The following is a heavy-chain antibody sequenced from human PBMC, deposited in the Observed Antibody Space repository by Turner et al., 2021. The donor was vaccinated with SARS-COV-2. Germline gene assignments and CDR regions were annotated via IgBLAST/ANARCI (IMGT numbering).Heavy chain of an antibody. Sequence: QLQLQESGPGLVRPSETLSLTCTVSGDSISSSNYYWGWIRQPPGKGLEWIASISYSGTTYYNPSLRSRVTISDDTSRNQFSLKLSSVTAADTGIYYCARHRPNSSGWYYYGMDVWGQGTTVTVSS. J-gene: IGHJ6*02. CDR1: GDSISSSNYY. D-gene: IGHD6-19*01. CDR2: ISYSGTT. CDR3: ARHRPNSSGWYYYGMDV. V-gene: IGHV4-39*01.